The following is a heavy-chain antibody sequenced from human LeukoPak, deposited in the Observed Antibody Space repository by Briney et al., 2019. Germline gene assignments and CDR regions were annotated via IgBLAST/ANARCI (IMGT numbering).Heavy chain of an antibody. CDR2: INYIGST. V-gene: IGHV4-39*01. J-gene: IGHJ4*02. D-gene: IGHD2-2*01. CDR3: ARVGIYCSSTNCFLANFDY. Sequence: SETLSLTCSFSGDSISRSSYWWGWIRHPPGKGLDWIGTINYIGSTYYNPSLKSRVTISIDTPKNQFSLKLSPVTAADTAVYYCARVGIYCSSTNCFLANFDYWGQGTLVTVSS. CDR1: GDSISRSSYW.